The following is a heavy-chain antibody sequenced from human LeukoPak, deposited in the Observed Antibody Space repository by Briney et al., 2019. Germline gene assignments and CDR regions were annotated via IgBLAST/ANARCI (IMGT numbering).Heavy chain of an antibody. D-gene: IGHD6-6*01. J-gene: IGHJ4*02. CDR2: IYPGGSDT. V-gene: IGHV5-51*01. CDR1: GYSFPTYW. Sequence: GESLKISCKGSGYSFPTYWIGWVRQVPGKGLEWMGIIYPGGSDTRYSPSFEGEVTISADKSISTAYLQWSSLKASDTAMYYCARSGTIATRRNYIDYWGQGTLVTVSS. CDR3: ARSGTIATRRNYIDY.